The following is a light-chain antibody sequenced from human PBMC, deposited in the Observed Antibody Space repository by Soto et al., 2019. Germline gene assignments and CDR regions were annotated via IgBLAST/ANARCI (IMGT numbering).Light chain of an antibody. CDR2: EDN. CDR1: SGSIASNY. V-gene: IGLV6-57*04. J-gene: IGLJ2*01. Sequence: NFMLTQPHSVSESPGKTVTISCTRSSGSIASNYVQWYQQRPGSAPTTMIYEDNQRPSGVPDRFSGSIDSSSNSASLTISGLKTEDEADYYCQSYDSSNPDVVFGGGTQLTVL. CDR3: QSYDSSNPDVV.